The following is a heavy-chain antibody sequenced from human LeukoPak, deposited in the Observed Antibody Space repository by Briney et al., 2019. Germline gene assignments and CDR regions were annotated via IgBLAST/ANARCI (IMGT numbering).Heavy chain of an antibody. Sequence: PSETLSLTCAVYGGSFGGYYWSWIRQPPGKGLEWIGEINHSGSTNYNPSLKSRVTISVDTSKNQFSLKLSSVTAADTAVYYCARGAKWLHSSSWYPPYYYYYMDVWGKGTTVTVSS. D-gene: IGHD6-13*01. CDR1: GGSFGGYY. CDR2: INHSGST. CDR3: ARGAKWLHSSSWYPPYYYYYMDV. V-gene: IGHV4-34*01. J-gene: IGHJ6*03.